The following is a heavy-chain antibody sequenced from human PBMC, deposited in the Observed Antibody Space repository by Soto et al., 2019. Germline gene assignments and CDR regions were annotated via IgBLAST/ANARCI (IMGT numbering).Heavy chain of an antibody. CDR2: IHHSGNT. J-gene: IGHJ4*02. CDR1: GASISSTSSGDW. Sequence: QVQLQESGPGLVKPSGTLSLTCTVSGASISSTSSGDWWSWVRQPPGKGLEWIGEIHHSGNTNYNPSLKSXXTXPXXKSKTQFSLRLSSVTAADTAVYYCAKMVGATLVDYWGQGTLVTVSS. D-gene: IGHD1-26*01. CDR3: AKMVGATLVDY. V-gene: IGHV4-4*02.